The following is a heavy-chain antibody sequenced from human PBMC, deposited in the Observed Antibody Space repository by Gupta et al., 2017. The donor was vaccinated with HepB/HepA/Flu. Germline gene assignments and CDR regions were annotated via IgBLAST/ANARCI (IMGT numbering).Heavy chain of an antibody. Sequence: EVQLVESGGGLVQPGGSLRLSCAASGFTVSCNYMSWVRQAPGKGLEWVSVIYSGGSTYYADSVKGRFTISRHNSKNTLYLQMNSLRAEDTAVYYCAGAPSMIAGPFDYWGQGTLVTVSS. CDR3: AGAPSMIAGPFDY. V-gene: IGHV3-53*04. J-gene: IGHJ4*02. D-gene: IGHD3-22*01. CDR2: IYSGGST. CDR1: GFTVSCNY.